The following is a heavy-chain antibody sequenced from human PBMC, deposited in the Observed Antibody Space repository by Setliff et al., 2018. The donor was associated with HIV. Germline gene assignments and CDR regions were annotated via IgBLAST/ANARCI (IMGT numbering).Heavy chain of an antibody. J-gene: IGHJ6*03. CDR1: GASIGSHY. D-gene: IGHD6-19*01. CDR3: ARVPSSGWYGGHHYMDV. Sequence: PSETLSLTCTVSGASIGSHYWTWIRQPPGKGLERVGNIHYTGSTNYNPSLKSRVTISADSSKKQFSLVLSSVTAADTAVYYCARVPSSGWYGGHHYMDVWGKGATVTVSS. CDR2: IHYTGST. V-gene: IGHV4-59*11.